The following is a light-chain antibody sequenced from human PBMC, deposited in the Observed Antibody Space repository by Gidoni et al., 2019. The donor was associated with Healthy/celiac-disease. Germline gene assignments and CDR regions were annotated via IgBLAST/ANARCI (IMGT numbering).Light chain of an antibody. CDR2: DAS. V-gene: IGKV3-11*01. CDR3: QQRSNWFT. J-gene: IGKJ4*01. Sequence: EIVLTQSPATLSLSPGERATLSCRASQRVSSYLAWYQQKPGQAPRLLIYDASNRATGIPARFSGSGSGKDFTLTISSLEPEDFAVYYCQQRSNWFTFXGXTKVEIK. CDR1: QRVSSY.